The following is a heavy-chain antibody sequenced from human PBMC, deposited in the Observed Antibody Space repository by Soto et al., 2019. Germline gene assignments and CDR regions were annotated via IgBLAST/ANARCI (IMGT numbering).Heavy chain of an antibody. V-gene: IGHV4-39*01. CDR3: ASSYYDFWSGKNDAFDI. D-gene: IGHD3-3*01. CDR1: GCTISSSSYY. CDR2: IYYSGST. Sequence: SETLSISCTVSGCTISSSSYYWGWIRQPPGKGLEWIGSIYYSGSTYYNPSLKSRVTISVDTSKNQFSLKLSSVTAADTAVYYCASSYYDFWSGKNDAFDIWGQGTMVTVSS. J-gene: IGHJ3*02.